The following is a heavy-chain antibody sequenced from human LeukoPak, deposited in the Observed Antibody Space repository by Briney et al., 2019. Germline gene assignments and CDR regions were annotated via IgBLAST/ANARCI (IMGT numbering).Heavy chain of an antibody. D-gene: IGHD6-13*01. Sequence: PGGSLRLSCAASGFTVGSNYMSWVRQAPGKGLEWVSVIYSGGSTYYADSVKGRFTISRDNSKNTLYLQMNSLRAEDTAVYYCARVATGIAAAGTYYWGQGTLVTVSS. CDR1: GFTVGSNY. CDR3: ARVATGIAAAGTYY. CDR2: IYSGGST. J-gene: IGHJ4*02. V-gene: IGHV3-66*01.